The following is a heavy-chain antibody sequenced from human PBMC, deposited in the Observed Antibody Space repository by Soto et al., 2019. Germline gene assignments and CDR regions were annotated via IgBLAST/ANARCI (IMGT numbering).Heavy chain of an antibody. CDR1: GLTFTNYS. J-gene: IGHJ5*02. CDR2: MNPNNFNT. V-gene: IGHV1-8*01. Sequence: VASGKVSCKASGLTFTNYSINWVRQASGQGLEWMGWMNPNNFNTAYAQQFQGRVTMTADTSKSTAYMELSSLTSEDTALYFCARGHPPGPWGQGTLVTVSS. CDR3: ARGHPPGP.